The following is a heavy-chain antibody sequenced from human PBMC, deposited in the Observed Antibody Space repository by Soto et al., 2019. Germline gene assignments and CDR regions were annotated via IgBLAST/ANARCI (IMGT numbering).Heavy chain of an antibody. CDR2: VHSSGGT. Sequence: PSETLSLTCTVSHGSITSGNYFWAWIRQPPGKGLEFIGSVHSSGGTYYSPSLKSRVTISVDTSKNQFSLKLSSVTAADTAVYYCARQGDIVVVVAATASAFDIWGQGTMVTVSS. J-gene: IGHJ3*02. CDR1: HGSITSGNYF. CDR3: ARQGDIVVVVAATASAFDI. V-gene: IGHV4-39*01. D-gene: IGHD2-15*01.